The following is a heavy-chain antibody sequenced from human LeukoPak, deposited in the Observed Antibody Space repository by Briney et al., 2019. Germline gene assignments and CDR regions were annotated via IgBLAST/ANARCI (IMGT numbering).Heavy chain of an antibody. V-gene: IGHV3-30-3*01. Sequence: GGSLRLSCAASGFTFRSFAMHWVRQAPGKGLEWVAVVSTDGSNQYYADSVKGRFTISRDNSKNTLYLQMDSLRVEDTAVYYCAKELAPYYQLHQDWGRGTLVTVSS. CDR3: AKELAPYYQLHQD. CDR1: GFTFRSFA. CDR2: VSTDGSNQ. J-gene: IGHJ4*02. D-gene: IGHD2-2*01.